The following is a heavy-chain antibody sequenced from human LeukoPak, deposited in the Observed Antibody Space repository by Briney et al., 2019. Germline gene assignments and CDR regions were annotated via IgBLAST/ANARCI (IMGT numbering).Heavy chain of an antibody. CDR3: AKQAAAGKEYFQH. CDR2: ISYDGSNK. CDR1: GFTFSSYG. Sequence: GGSLRLSCAASGFTFSSYGMHWVRQAPGKGLEWVAVISYDGSNKYYADSVKGRFTISRDNSKNTLYLQMNSLRAEDTAVYYCAKQAAAGKEYFQHWGQGTLVTVSS. V-gene: IGHV3-30*18. D-gene: IGHD6-19*01. J-gene: IGHJ1*01.